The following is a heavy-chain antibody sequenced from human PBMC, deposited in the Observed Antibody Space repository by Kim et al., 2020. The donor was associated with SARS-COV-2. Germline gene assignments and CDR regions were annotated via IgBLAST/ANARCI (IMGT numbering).Heavy chain of an antibody. Sequence: SETLSLTCTVSGGSVSSDTYYWSWIRQPPGQGLEWLGYVYNSGTTMYNPSLKSRVTISVDTSKNHFSLRLSSVTAADTAVYYCARGRNFYGWGSLHWFDP. V-gene: IGHV4-61*03. CDR1: GGSVSSDTYY. CDR3: ARGRNFYGWGSLHWFDP. J-gene: IGHJ5*02. CDR2: VYNSGTT. D-gene: IGHD3-10*01.